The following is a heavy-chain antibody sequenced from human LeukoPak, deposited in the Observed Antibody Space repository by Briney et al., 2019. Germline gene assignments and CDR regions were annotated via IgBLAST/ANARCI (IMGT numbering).Heavy chain of an antibody. Sequence: ASVKVSCKASGYTFTGYYMHWVRQAPGQGLEWMGWINPNSGGTNYAQKFQGWVTMTRDTSTSTAYMELRSLRSDDTAVYYCARVSHLDAFDIWGQGTMVTVSS. V-gene: IGHV1-2*04. J-gene: IGHJ3*02. CDR2: INPNSGGT. CDR3: ARVSHLDAFDI. CDR1: GYTFTGYY.